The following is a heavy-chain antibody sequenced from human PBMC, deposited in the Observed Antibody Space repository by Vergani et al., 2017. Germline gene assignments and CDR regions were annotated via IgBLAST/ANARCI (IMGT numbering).Heavy chain of an antibody. CDR2: INKDGSEQ. CDR1: GFSFSNHW. J-gene: IGHJ4*02. Sequence: EVQLVESGGSLVHPGGSLRLSCAASGFSFSNHWMSWVRLAPGKGLEWVAEINKDGSEQYYVDSVRGRFTISRDSSKTLYLQMDSLRVEDTAMYFCARDLSYSTAWPFFDSRGQGTLVTVSS. CDR3: ARDLSYSTAWPFFDS. D-gene: IGHD4-11*01. V-gene: IGHV3-7*01.